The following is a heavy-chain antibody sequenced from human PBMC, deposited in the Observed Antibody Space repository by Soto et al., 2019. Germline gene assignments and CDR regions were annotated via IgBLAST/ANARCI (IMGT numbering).Heavy chain of an antibody. CDR3: AKSVSPFDYYDSVFDY. D-gene: IGHD3-22*01. Sequence: GGSLRLSCAASGFTFSSYGMHWVRQAPGKGLEWVAVISYDGSNKYYADSVKGRFTISRDNSKNTLYLQMNSLRAEDTAVYYCAKSVSPFDYYDSVFDYWGQGTLVTVSS. CDR1: GFTFSSYG. CDR2: ISYDGSNK. V-gene: IGHV3-30*18. J-gene: IGHJ4*02.